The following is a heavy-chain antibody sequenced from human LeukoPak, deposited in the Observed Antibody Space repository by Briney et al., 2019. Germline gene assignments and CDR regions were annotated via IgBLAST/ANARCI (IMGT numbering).Heavy chain of an antibody. CDR1: GFIFSSYG. J-gene: IGHJ4*02. V-gene: IGHV3-30*02. CDR3: AKDASSVWYFSYFDF. CDR2: IQSDGTNK. Sequence: GGSLRLSCAASGFIFSSYGMHWVRHAPGKGLEWVAFIQSDGTNKYYTDSVKGRFTVSRDNSKNTLYLQMDSLGPEDTAVYYCAKDASSVWYFSYFDFWGQGTLVTVSS. D-gene: IGHD6-19*01.